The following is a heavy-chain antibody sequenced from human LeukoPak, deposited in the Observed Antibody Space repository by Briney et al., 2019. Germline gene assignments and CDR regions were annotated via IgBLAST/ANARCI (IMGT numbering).Heavy chain of an antibody. V-gene: IGHV3-23*01. CDR2: ISGSGGST. D-gene: IGHD3-22*01. J-gene: IGHJ4*02. CDR3: AKDYYDSSGYLPFRGVDY. Sequence: GGSLRLSCAASGFTFSSYAMSWVRQAPGKGLEWVSAISGSGGSTYYADPVKGRFTISRDNSKNSLYLQMNSLRAEDTAVYYCAKDYYDSSGYLPFRGVDYWGQGTLVTVSS. CDR1: GFTFSSYA.